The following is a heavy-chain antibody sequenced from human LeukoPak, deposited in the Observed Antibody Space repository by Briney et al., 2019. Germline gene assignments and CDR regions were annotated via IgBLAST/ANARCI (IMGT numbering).Heavy chain of an antibody. CDR3: AREVFPGGRLNTAFDH. CDR2: INEGGSRD. J-gene: IGHJ4*02. V-gene: IGHV3-7*01. Sequence: QPGGSLRLSCDVSGFTFSMYWMTWVRQAPGKGLEWVANINEGGSRDWYVDSLKGRFTISRDNARNSVYLQMNGLRVEDTAVYYCAREVFPGGRLNTAFDHWGQGALVTVSS. CDR1: GFTFSMYW. D-gene: IGHD2-8*02.